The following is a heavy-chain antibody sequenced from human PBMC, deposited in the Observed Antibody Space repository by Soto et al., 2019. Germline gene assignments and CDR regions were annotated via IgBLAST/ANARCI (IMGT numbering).Heavy chain of an antibody. V-gene: IGHV3-23*01. CDR2: ISNSGGST. Sequence: VQLLESGGGLVQPGGSLRLSCVGSGVPFSSYAMSWGRQAPGKGLEWVSVISNSGGSTYYADAVKGRFNISRDNSNNPLYLQLTSLRADDTAVYWCAKKAAMTSRYALDVWGQGTTVTVS. D-gene: IGHD2-2*01. CDR1: GVPFSSYA. CDR3: AKKAAMTSRYALDV. J-gene: IGHJ6*02.